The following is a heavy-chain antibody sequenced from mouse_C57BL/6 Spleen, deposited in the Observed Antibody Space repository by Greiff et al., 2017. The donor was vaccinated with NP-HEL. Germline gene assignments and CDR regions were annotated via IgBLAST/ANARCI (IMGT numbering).Heavy chain of an antibody. V-gene: IGHV1-64*01. CDR1: GYTFTSYW. CDR2: IHPNSGST. CDR3: ARPVADGYFDY. D-gene: IGHD1-1*01. Sequence: QVQLQQPGAELVKPGASVKLSCKASGYTFTSYWMHWVKQRPGQGLEWIGMIHPNSGSTNYNEKFKSKATLTVDKSSSTAYMQLSSLTSEDSAVYYCARPVADGYFDYWGQGTTLTVSS. J-gene: IGHJ2*01.